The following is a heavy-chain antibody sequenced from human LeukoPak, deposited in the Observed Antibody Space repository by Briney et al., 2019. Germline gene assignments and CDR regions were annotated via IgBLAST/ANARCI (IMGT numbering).Heavy chain of an antibody. V-gene: IGHV4-59*01. CDR1: GGSMSSYY. J-gene: IGHJ4*02. Sequence: SKTLSLTCTVSGGSMSSYYWSWIRQPPGKGLEWIGYIYYSGSTNYNPSLKSRVTISVDTSKNQFSLKLSSVTAADTAVYYCARDRCSGGSCHSDYWGQGTLVTVSS. CDR2: IYYSGST. CDR3: ARDRCSGGSCHSDY. D-gene: IGHD2-15*01.